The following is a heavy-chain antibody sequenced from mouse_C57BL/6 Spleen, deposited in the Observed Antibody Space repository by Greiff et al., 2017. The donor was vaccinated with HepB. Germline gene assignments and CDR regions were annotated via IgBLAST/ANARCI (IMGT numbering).Heavy chain of an antibody. D-gene: IGHD2-2*01. V-gene: IGHV1-22*01. CDR1: GYTFTDYN. CDR3: ARSMVTTRYYFDY. CDR2: INPNNGGT. Sequence: DVHLVESGPELVKPGASVKMSCKASGYTFTDYNMHWVKQSHGKSLEWIGYINPNNGGTSYNQKFKGKATLTVNKSSSTAYMELRSLTSEDSAVYYCARSMVTTRYYFDYWGQGTTLTVSS. J-gene: IGHJ2*01.